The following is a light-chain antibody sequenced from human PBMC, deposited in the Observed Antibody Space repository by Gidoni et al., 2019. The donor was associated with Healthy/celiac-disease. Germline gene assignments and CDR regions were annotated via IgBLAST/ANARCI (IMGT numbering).Light chain of an antibody. V-gene: IGLV3-21*02. CDR1: NIGSKS. Sequence: SYVLTPPPSVSVAPGQTARLTCGGNNIGSKSVHWYQQKPGQAPVQVVYDDSDRPSGIPERFSGSNSGNTATLTISRVEAGDEADYYCQVWDSSSDRPVFGGGTKLTVL. CDR3: QVWDSSSDRPV. J-gene: IGLJ3*02. CDR2: DDS.